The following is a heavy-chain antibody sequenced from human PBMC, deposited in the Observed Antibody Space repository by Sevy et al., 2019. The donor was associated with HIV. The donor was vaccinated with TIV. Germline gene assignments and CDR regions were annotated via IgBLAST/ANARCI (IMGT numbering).Heavy chain of an antibody. CDR3: ARHHVKDGKGGDYYYHAMDV. Sequence: GGSLRLSCTASGFTLSDYYMSWIRQAPGKGLQWISYISGSDDSGGDDTIYYADSVKGRFTISRDNAKNSLYLQMSSLRADDTAVYYCARHHVKDGKGGDYYYHAMDVWGRGTTVTVSS. D-gene: IGHD3-16*01. CDR2: ISGSDDSGGDDTI. CDR1: GFTLSDYY. J-gene: IGHJ6*02. V-gene: IGHV3-11*01.